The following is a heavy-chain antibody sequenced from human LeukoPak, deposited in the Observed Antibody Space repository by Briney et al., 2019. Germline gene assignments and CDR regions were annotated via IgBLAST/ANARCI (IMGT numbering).Heavy chain of an antibody. V-gene: IGHV4-38-2*02. Sequence: AESLSLTCSVSGYSISSAYYWGWLRQPPGKGLAWFGNLYHSGTMYFNPSLKSRVTLSVDTSKNQFSLRLSSVTAADTAVYYGAIGKYGDYLFYCGQGILVTVSS. CDR1: GYSISSAYY. J-gene: IGHJ4*02. CDR3: AIGKYGDYLFY. CDR2: LYHSGTM. D-gene: IGHD4-17*01.